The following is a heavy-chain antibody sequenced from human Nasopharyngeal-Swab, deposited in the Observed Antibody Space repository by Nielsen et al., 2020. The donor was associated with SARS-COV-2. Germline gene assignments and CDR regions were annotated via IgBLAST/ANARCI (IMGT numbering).Heavy chain of an antibody. CDR2: IYYSGST. Sequence: SETLSLTCTVSGGSVSSGSYYWSWIRQPPGKGLEWIGYIYYSGSTNYNPSLKSRVTISVDTSKNQFSLKLSSVTAADTAVYYCAREGWWDPYYYYYMDVWGKGTTVTVSS. CDR3: AREGWWDPYYYYYMDV. D-gene: IGHD1-26*01. V-gene: IGHV4-61*01. CDR1: GGSVSSGSYY. J-gene: IGHJ6*03.